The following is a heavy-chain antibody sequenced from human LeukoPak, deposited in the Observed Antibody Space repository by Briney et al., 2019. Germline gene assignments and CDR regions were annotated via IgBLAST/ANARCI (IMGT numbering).Heavy chain of an antibody. J-gene: IGHJ6*03. CDR3: ARLGIYPIQGYNYNYHYMDV. V-gene: IGHV4-59*08. Sequence: PSETLSLTCTVSVPFISSSYWSCLRQPPGKGLECIVYIYYTGSTNYNPSLKSRVTISVDMSKNQFSLQLSSVTAADTAAYYCARLGIYPIQGYNYNYHYMDVWAKGTTVTVSS. D-gene: IGHD1-1*01. CDR1: VPFISSSY. CDR2: IYYTGST.